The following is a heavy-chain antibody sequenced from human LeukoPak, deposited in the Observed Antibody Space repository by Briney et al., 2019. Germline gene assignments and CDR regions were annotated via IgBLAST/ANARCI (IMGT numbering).Heavy chain of an antibody. V-gene: IGHV1-18*04. Sequence: GAAVKVSCKSSGYTFTSYGISWVRQAPGQGIEWMGWISAYNGNTNYAQKLQGRVTMTIDTSTSTAYRELRSLRSDDTAVYYCARVYRHIVRGVRNYYFDYWGQGTLLSVPS. CDR3: ARVYRHIVRGVRNYYFDY. D-gene: IGHD3-10*01. CDR1: GYTFTSYG. J-gene: IGHJ4*02. CDR2: ISAYNGNT.